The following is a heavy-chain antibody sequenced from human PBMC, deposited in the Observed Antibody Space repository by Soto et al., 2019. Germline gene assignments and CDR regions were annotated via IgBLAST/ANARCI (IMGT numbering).Heavy chain of an antibody. V-gene: IGHV1-2*02. D-gene: IGHD3-16*02. CDR2: IAPNSGDT. CDR1: GYTFSKFY. CDR3: AKILFVNMPYSYKI. J-gene: IGHJ3*02. Sequence: ASVKDSCKASGYTFSKFYMHWVRQAPGQGLEWMGWIAPNSGDTNIAQKIHGRVTMTRDTSISTAYMDLNMLKSEDTAVYYCAKILFVNMPYSYKIWGQGNMVNVS.